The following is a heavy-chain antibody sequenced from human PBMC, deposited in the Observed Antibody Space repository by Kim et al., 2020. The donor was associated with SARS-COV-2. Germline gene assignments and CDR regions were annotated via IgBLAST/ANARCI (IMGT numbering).Heavy chain of an antibody. V-gene: IGHV3-23*01. D-gene: IGHD5-18*01. CDR3: ARDSTVDTAIGWFDT. CDR1: GFTLRNYA. J-gene: IGHJ5*02. Sequence: GGSLRLSCAASGFTLRNYALAWVRQAPGKGLDWVSTISAGGSSTYYADSVKGRFTISKDNSKNTLYLQMNSLRPGDTAVYYCARDSTVDTAIGWFDTWGQGTLVTVSS. CDR2: ISAGGSST.